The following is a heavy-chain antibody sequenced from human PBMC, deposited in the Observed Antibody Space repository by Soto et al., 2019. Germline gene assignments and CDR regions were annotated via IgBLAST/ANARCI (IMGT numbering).Heavy chain of an antibody. CDR3: ARELAYGSGSYYILYYGMDV. D-gene: IGHD3-10*01. CDR1: GFTFSSYS. Sequence: GESLKISCAASGFTFSSYSMNWVRQAPGKGLEWVSSISSSSSYIYYADSVKGRFTISRDNAKNSLYLQMNSLRAEDTAVYYCARELAYGSGSYYILYYGMDVWGQGTTVTVSS. CDR2: ISSSSSYI. V-gene: IGHV3-21*01. J-gene: IGHJ6*02.